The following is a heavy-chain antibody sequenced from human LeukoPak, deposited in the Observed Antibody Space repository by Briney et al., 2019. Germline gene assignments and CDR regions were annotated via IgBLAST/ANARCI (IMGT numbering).Heavy chain of an antibody. CDR3: ARAQTYYYDSSGYYYSDY. Sequence: ASVKVSCKASGYTFTGYYMHRVRQAPGQGLEWMGRINPNSGGTNYAQKFQGRVTMTRDTSISTAYMELSRLRSDDTAVYYCARAQTYYYDSSGYYYSDYWGQGTLVTVSS. V-gene: IGHV1-2*06. J-gene: IGHJ4*02. D-gene: IGHD3-22*01. CDR2: INPNSGGT. CDR1: GYTFTGYY.